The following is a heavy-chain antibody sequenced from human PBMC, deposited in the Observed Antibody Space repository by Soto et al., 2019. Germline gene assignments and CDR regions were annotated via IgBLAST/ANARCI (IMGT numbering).Heavy chain of an antibody. V-gene: IGHV6-1*01. CDR1: GDSVSSNRVT. CDR3: VRLVGNSWLDF. J-gene: IGHJ5*01. D-gene: IGHD2-2*01. Sequence: SQTLSLTCVISGDSVSSNRVTSNWIRQSPSRGLEWLGRTYFRSKWYNDYAESVRSRITIDPDTSKNQFSLHLNSVTPEDTAVNYCVRLVGNSWLDFWGQGTLVTVS. CDR2: TYFRSKWYN.